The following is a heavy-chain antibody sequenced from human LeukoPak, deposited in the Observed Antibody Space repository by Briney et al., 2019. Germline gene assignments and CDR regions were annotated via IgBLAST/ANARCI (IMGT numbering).Heavy chain of an antibody. D-gene: IGHD3-10*01. V-gene: IGHV4-4*07. J-gene: IGHJ4*02. CDR1: GGSISSCY. CDR2: IYTSGST. Sequence: KPSETLSLTCTVSGGSISSCYWSWIRQPAGKGLEWIGRIYTSGSTNYNPSLKSRVTMSVDTSKNQFSLKLSSVTAADTAVYYCARSGPYYYGSGSYYPDYWGQGTLVTVSS. CDR3: ARSGPYYYGSGSYYPDY.